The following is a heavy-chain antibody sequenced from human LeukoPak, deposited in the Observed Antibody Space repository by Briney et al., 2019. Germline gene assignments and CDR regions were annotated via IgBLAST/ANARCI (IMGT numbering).Heavy chain of an antibody. CDR1: GGSISSYY. D-gene: IGHD6-13*01. CDR3: ARESNMPGDSLFDY. Sequence: PSETLSLTCTVSGGSISSYYWSWIRQPPGKGLEWIGYIYYSGSTNYNPSLKSRVTISVDTSKNQFSLKLSSVTAADTAVYYCARESNMPGDSLFDYWGQGTLVTVSS. J-gene: IGHJ4*02. V-gene: IGHV4-59*01. CDR2: IYYSGST.